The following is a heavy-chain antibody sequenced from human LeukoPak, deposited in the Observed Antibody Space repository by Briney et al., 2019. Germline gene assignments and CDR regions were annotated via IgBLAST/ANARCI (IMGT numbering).Heavy chain of an antibody. Sequence: PSETLSLTCAVSGYSISSGYYGGWIRQPPGKGLEWIGSIYHSGSTYYNPSLKSRVTISVDTSKNQFSLKLSSVTAADTAVYYCARQSTGINFDYWGQGTLVTVSS. CDR2: IYHSGST. CDR3: ARQSTGINFDY. CDR1: GYSISSGYY. J-gene: IGHJ4*02. V-gene: IGHV4-38-2*01. D-gene: IGHD6-13*01.